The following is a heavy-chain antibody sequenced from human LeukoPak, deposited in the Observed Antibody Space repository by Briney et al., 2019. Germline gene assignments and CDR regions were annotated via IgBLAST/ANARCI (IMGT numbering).Heavy chain of an antibody. CDR2: INPNSSGT. CDR3: ARGNDYGDHGRDGFDI. CDR1: GYTFTGYY. Sequence: ASVKVSCESSGYTFTGYYMHWVRQAPGQGLEWMGWINPNSSGTDYAQKFQGRVTMTRDTSISTAYMELRRLRSDDTAVYYCARGNDYGDHGRDGFDIWGQGTLVTVSS. V-gene: IGHV1-2*02. J-gene: IGHJ3*02. D-gene: IGHD4-17*01.